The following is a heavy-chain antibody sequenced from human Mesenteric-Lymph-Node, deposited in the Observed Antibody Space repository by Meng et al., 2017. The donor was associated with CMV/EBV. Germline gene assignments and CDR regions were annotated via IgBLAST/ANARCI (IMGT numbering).Heavy chain of an antibody. CDR1: GGSISSSSSD. V-gene: IGHV4-39*01. CDR3: ARHGYSSDFDY. D-gene: IGHD6-19*01. CDR2: IYYSGST. Sequence: WTVAGGSISSSSSDWAWIRQPRGERLEWVGGIYYSGSTCYNPSLKSQVTISVDTSKNQFSLKLSSVTAADTAVYYCARHGYSSDFDYWGQGALVTVSS. J-gene: IGHJ4*02.